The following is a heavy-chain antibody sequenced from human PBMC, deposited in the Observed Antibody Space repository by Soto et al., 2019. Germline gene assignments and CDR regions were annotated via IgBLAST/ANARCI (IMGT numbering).Heavy chain of an antibody. CDR3: ATHRSGRFLEWLPEGSLGY. D-gene: IGHD3-3*01. J-gene: IGHJ4*02. CDR2: FYSEEGEK. V-gene: IGHV1-24*01. CDR1: GYTLPDLS. Sequence: ASVKGSCKVFGYTLPDLSLQWVRQGPGKGLEWKGGFYSEEGEKNYAQKFQGRVTMTDDTATDTAYMELSSLRSDDTAVYYCATHRSGRFLEWLPEGSLGYWGQGTLVTVSS.